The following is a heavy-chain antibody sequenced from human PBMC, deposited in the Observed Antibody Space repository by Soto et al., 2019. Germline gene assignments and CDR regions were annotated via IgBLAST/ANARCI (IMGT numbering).Heavy chain of an antibody. CDR2: ISAYNGKT. V-gene: IGHV1-18*01. CDR1: GYTFTSYG. CDR3: GRASDIVVVPAATKLPDY. J-gene: IGHJ4*02. Sequence: ASVNVSCKASGYTFTSYGISWVRQAPGQGLEWMGWISAYNGKTNYAQKLQGRVTMTTDTSTSTAYMELRSLRSDDTAVYYCGRASDIVVVPAATKLPDYWGQGTLVTVSS. D-gene: IGHD2-2*01.